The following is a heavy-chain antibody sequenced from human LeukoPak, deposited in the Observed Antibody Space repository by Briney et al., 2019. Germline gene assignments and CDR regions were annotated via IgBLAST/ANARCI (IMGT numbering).Heavy chain of an antibody. CDR1: GFTFSSYA. Sequence: GGSLRLSCAASGFTFSSYAMHWVRQAPGKGLEWVAVIPYDGSNKYYADSVKGRFTISRDNAKNSLYLQMNSLRAEDTAVYYCARGVVRYFDYWGQGALVTVSS. D-gene: IGHD3-9*01. J-gene: IGHJ4*02. V-gene: IGHV3-30-3*01. CDR3: ARGVVRYFDY. CDR2: IPYDGSNK.